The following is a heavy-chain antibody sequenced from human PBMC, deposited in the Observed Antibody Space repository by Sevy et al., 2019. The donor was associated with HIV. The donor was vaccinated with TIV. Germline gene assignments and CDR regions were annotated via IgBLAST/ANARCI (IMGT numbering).Heavy chain of an antibody. D-gene: IGHD1-26*01. J-gene: IGHJ3*01. CDR1: GFTFSNYG. Sequence: GGSPRLSCAASGFTFSNYGMHWVRQAPGKGLEWVAVVSYDGSTKYYADFVKGRFTISRDNSKNTVYLQMNTLRTEDTAVFYCAKGSKATDSAFDLWGQGTMVTVSS. V-gene: IGHV3-30*18. CDR2: VSYDGSTK. CDR3: AKGSKATDSAFDL.